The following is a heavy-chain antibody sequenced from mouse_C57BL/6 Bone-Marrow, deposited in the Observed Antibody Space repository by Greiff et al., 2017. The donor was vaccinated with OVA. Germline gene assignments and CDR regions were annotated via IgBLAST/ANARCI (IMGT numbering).Heavy chain of an antibody. CDR1: GYSITSGYY. CDR3: ARVRWLLRDYFDY. Sequence: DVKLVESGPGLVKPSQSLSLTCSVTGYSITSGYYWNWIRQFPGNKLEWMGYISYDGSNNYNPSLKNRISITRDTSKNQFFLKLNSVTTEDTATYYCARVRWLLRDYFDYWGQGTTLTVSS. CDR2: ISYDGSN. V-gene: IGHV3-6*01. J-gene: IGHJ2*01. D-gene: IGHD2-3*01.